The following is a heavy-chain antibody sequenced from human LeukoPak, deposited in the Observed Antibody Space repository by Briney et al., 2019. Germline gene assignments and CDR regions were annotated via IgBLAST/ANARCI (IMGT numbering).Heavy chain of an antibody. Sequence: GGSLRLSCAASGFTSSSYEMNWVRQAPGKGLEWVSYISSSGSTIYYADSVKGRFTISRDNSKNTLYLQMNSLRAEDTAVYYCAKDLYGFNYYYMDVWGKGTTVTVSS. CDR3: AKDLYGFNYYYMDV. V-gene: IGHV3-48*03. J-gene: IGHJ6*03. CDR1: GFTSSSYE. D-gene: IGHD3-10*01. CDR2: ISSSGSTI.